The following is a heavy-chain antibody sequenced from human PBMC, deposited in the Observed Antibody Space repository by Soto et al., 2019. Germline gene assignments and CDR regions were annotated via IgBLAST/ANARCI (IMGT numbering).Heavy chain of an antibody. CDR2: FDPEDGET. J-gene: IGHJ4*02. CDR1: GYTLTELS. Sequence: ASVKVSCKVSGYTLTELSMHWVRQAPGKGLEWMGGFDPEDGETIYAQKFQGRVTMTEDTSTDTAYMELSSLRSEDTAVYYCATSGSMLNYYGSGSYYGYKYYFDYWGQGTLVTVSS. D-gene: IGHD3-10*01. CDR3: ATSGSMLNYYGSGSYYGYKYYFDY. V-gene: IGHV1-24*01.